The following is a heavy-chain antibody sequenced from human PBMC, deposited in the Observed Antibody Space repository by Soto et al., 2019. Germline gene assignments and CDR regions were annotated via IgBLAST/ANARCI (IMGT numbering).Heavy chain of an antibody. V-gene: IGHV1-69*02. CDR1: GGTFSSYT. J-gene: IGHJ6*03. CDR2: IIPILGIA. CDR3: ARSSIAARDYYYYMDV. D-gene: IGHD6-6*01. Sequence: VQLVQSGAEVKKPGSSVKVSCKASGGTFSSYTISWVRQAPGQGLEWMGRIIPILGIANYAQKFQGRVTITADKSTSTAYMELSSLRSEDTAVYYCARSSIAARDYYYYMDVWGKGTTVTVSS.